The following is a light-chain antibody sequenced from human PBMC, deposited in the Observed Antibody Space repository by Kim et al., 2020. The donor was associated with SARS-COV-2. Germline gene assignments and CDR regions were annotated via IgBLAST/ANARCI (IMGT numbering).Light chain of an antibody. V-gene: IGKV1-39*01. CDR2: GAS. CDR1: QSVSIN. J-gene: IGKJ2*03. CDR3: QQTFSTQYS. Sequence: SASVGDRVTITCRATQSVSINLNLDQQRPGKAPRLLIYGASTLQSCVPSRFSGSGSGTGFTLTISSLQPEDFAIYYCQQTFSTQYSFGQGTKLEI.